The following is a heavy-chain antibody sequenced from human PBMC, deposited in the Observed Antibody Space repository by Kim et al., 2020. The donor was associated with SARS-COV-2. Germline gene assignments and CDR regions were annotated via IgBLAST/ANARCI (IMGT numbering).Heavy chain of an antibody. CDR2: VYHSGNT. CDR1: GVSITSHY. Sequence: SETLSLTCTVSGVSITSHYWTWIRQPPGKGLEWIGFVYHSGNTNYNPSIKSRVTMSVETSKNQFSLQLTSMTAADTAIYYCAREGYFDGGSFFFYSWGQG. CDR3: AREGYFDGGSFFFYS. V-gene: IGHV4-59*11. D-gene: IGHD2-15*01. J-gene: IGHJ4*02.